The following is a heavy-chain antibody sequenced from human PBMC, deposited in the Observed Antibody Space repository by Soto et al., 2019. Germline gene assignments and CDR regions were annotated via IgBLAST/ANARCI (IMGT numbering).Heavy chain of an antibody. CDR1: GFTFSSYG. Sequence: PGGSLRLSCAASGFTFSSYGMHWVRQAPGKGLEWVAVIWYDGSNKYYADSVKGRFTISRDNSKNTLYLQMNSLRAEDTAVYYCAREGYDSSGYLDAFDIRGQGTMVTVSS. CDR2: IWYDGSNK. V-gene: IGHV3-33*01. D-gene: IGHD3-22*01. CDR3: AREGYDSSGYLDAFDI. J-gene: IGHJ3*02.